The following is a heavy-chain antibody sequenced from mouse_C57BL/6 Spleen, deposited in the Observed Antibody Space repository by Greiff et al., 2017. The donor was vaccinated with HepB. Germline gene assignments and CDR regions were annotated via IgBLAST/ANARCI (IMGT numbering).Heavy chain of an antibody. CDR3: ARGDYHYAMDY. CDR2: IWSGGST. CDR1: GFSLTSYG. V-gene: IGHV2-2*01. D-gene: IGHD2-4*01. J-gene: IGHJ4*01. Sequence: VHLVESGPGLVQPSQSLSITCTVSGFSLTSYGVHWVRQSPGKGLEWLGVIWSGGSTDYNAAFISRLSISKDNSKSQVFFKMNSLQADDTAIYYCARGDYHYAMDYWGQGTSVTVSS.